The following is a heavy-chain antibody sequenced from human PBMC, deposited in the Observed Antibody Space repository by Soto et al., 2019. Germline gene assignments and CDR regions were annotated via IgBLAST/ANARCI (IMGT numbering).Heavy chain of an antibody. CDR2: SSNSGTFT. J-gene: IGHJ4*02. CDR1: GLTLSEHY. CDR3: ARSGDNYNVLDY. D-gene: IGHD3-10*02. Sequence: GGSLRLFCAASGLTLSEHYISWIRRAPGKGLEWISFSSNSGTFTKYADSVKGRFTISRDNGKNSLYLQINSLRGEDTAIYFCARSGDNYNVLDYWGPGTPVTVSS. V-gene: IGHV3-11*03.